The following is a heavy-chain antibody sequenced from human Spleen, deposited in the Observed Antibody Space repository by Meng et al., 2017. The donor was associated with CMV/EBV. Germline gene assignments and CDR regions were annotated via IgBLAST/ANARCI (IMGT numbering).Heavy chain of an antibody. J-gene: IGHJ4*02. CDR3: ARQWDYGYNSRDF. CDR1: GFTFSSYT. D-gene: IGHD1-20*01. V-gene: IGHV3-13*01. CDR2: IGTAGDK. Sequence: GESLKISCAASGFTFSSYTMNWVRQPVGKGLEWVSTIGTAGDKSYAASVKGRFTISRDNAKNSLFLQLNSLRAGDTGVYYCARQWDYGYNSRDFWGQGTLVTVSS.